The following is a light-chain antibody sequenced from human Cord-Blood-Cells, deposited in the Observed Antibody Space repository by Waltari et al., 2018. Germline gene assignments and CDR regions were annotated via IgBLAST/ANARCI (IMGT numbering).Light chain of an antibody. Sequence: DIPMTQSPSTLSASVGNRVTITCRASQRISSWLAWYQPKPGKAPKLVIYDASSVESGVPSRFSGSGSGTEFTLTISSLQPDDFATYYCQQYNSYSPYTFGQGTKLEIK. CDR2: DAS. CDR1: QRISSW. CDR3: QQYNSYSPYT. J-gene: IGKJ2*01. V-gene: IGKV1-5*01.